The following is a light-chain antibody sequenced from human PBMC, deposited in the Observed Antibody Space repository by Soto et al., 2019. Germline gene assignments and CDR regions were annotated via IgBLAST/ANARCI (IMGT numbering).Light chain of an antibody. CDR2: HAS. V-gene: IGKV3-20*01. J-gene: IGKJ1*01. Sequence: VLTQSPGTLSLSPGERATLTCRASQSVSSNYLAWYQQRPGQAPRLLIYHASTRSTGIPDRFSGSGSGTDFTLTISSLEPEDFAVYYCQQYATSPPAWTFGQGTRVDIK. CDR1: QSVSSNY. CDR3: QQYATSPPAWT.